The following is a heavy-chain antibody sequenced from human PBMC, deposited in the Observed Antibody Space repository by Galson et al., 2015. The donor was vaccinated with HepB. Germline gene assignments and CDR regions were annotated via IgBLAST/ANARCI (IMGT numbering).Heavy chain of an antibody. Sequence: SVKVSCKASGYTFTSYGISWVRQAPGQGLEWMGWISAYNGNTNYAQKLQGRATMTTDTSTSTAYMELRSLRSDDTAVYYCARVDIVVVPAATNPYYYYGMDVWGQGTTVTVSS. D-gene: IGHD2-2*01. CDR2: ISAYNGNT. CDR1: GYTFTSYG. V-gene: IGHV1-18*04. J-gene: IGHJ6*02. CDR3: ARVDIVVVPAATNPYYYYGMDV.